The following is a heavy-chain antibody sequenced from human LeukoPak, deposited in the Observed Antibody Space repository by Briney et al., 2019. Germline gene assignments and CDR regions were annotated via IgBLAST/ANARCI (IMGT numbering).Heavy chain of an antibody. J-gene: IGHJ4*02. CDR2: ISWNSGSI. CDR1: GFTFDDYG. V-gene: IGHV3-9*01. D-gene: IGHD3-22*01. Sequence: GGSLRLSCAASGFTFDDYGMHWVRQAPGKGLEWVSGISWNSGSIGYADSVKGRFTISRDNAKNSLYLQMNSLRAEDTALYYCAKDKGNYYDSSGSFDYWGQGTLVTVSS. CDR3: AKDKGNYYDSSGSFDY.